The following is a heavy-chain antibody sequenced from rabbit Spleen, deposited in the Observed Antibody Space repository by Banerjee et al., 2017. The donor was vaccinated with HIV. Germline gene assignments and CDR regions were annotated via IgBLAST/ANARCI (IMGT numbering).Heavy chain of an antibody. J-gene: IGHJ4*01. CDR3: ARDLASVVGWNFSL. CDR1: GFDFSSSYW. CDR2: IYGGSSGTT. D-gene: IGHD3-1*01. Sequence: QSLEESGGGLVQPGGSLTLSCKASGFDFSSSYWIWWVRQAPGKGLEWIGIIYGGSSGTTFYASWAKGRFTISKASSTTVTLQMASLTAADTATYFCARDLASVVGWNFSLWGQGTLVTVS. V-gene: IGHV1S40*01.